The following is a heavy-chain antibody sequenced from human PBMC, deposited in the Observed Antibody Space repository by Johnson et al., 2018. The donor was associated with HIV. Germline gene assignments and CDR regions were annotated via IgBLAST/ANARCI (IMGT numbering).Heavy chain of an antibody. Sequence: QVQLVESGGGVVQAGRSLRLSCAASGFTFSSYAMHWVRQAPGKGLEWVAIISYDGSNKYYADSVKGRFTISRDNSKNTLYLQMNSLRAEDTAVYYCAKDRFTVTDAFDIWGQGTMVTVSS. V-gene: IGHV3-30-3*01. CDR2: ISYDGSNK. D-gene: IGHD4-17*01. CDR3: AKDRFTVTDAFDI. J-gene: IGHJ3*02. CDR1: GFTFSSYA.